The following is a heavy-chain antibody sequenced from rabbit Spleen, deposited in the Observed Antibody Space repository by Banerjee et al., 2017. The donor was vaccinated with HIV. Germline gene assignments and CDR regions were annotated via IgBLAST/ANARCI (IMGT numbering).Heavy chain of an antibody. V-gene: IGHV1S45*01. J-gene: IGHJ3*01. CDR3: ASDIGIGSVSGYSDLGL. Sequence: QEQLVESGGGLVQPTGSLTLTCKASGVSFNDKDVMCWVRQAPGKGLEWITCINMVTGNTAYARWAKGRFTISKTSSTTVTLQMTSLTAADTATYFCASDIGIGSVSGYSDLGLWGQGTLVTVS. CDR1: GVSFNDKDV. D-gene: IGHD1-1*01. CDR2: INMVTGNT.